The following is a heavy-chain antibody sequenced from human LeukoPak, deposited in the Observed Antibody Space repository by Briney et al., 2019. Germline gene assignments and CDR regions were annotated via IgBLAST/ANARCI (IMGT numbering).Heavy chain of an antibody. CDR1: GGTFSSYA. V-gene: IGHV1-69*05. CDR3: ARDTIDSSSWFNWFDP. D-gene: IGHD6-13*01. CDR2: IIPIFGTA. J-gene: IGHJ5*02. Sequence: SVKVSCKASGGTFSSYAISWVRQAPGQGLEWMGGIIPIFGTANYAQKFQGRVTITTDESTSTAYMELSSMRSEDTAVYYCARDTIDSSSWFNWFDPWGQGTLVTVSS.